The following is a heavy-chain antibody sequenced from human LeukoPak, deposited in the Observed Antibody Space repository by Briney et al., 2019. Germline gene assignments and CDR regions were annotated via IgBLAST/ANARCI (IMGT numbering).Heavy chain of an antibody. CDR3: ARGLILEWLLSHPPLSWFDP. D-gene: IGHD3-3*01. CDR2: IYYSGST. V-gene: IGHV4-59*12. Sequence: SETLSLTCTVSGGSISSYYWSWIRQPPGKGLEWIGYIYYSGSTNYNPSLKSRVTISVDTSKDQFSLKLSSVTAADTAVYYCARGLILEWLLSHPPLSWFDPWGQGTLVTVSS. CDR1: GGSISSYY. J-gene: IGHJ5*02.